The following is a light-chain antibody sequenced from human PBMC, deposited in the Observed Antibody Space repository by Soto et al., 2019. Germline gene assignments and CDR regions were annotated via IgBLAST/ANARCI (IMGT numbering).Light chain of an antibody. J-gene: IGKJ4*01. CDR2: GAS. CDR1: QSVSSN. Sequence: EIVMTQSPATLSVSPGERATLSCRASQSVSSNLAWYQHKPGQAPRLLVYGASTRATGIPARFSGSGSGTEFTLTISSLQSEDFAVYYCQQYNQWPPFTFGGGTKVDIK. CDR3: QQYNQWPPFT. V-gene: IGKV3-15*01.